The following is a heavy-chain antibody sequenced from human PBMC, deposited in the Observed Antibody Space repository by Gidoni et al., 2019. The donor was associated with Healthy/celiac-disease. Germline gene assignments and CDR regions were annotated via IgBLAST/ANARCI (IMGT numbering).Heavy chain of an antibody. D-gene: IGHD3-16*02. J-gene: IGHJ2*01. Sequence: QVQLQESGPGLVKPSETLSLNCTVTGGSISSYYWRWIRQPAGKGLEWIGRIYTSRSTNYNTSLKSRVTMSVDTSKTQFSLKLSSVTAADTAVYYCPRDHLITFGGVIAKGDWYFDLWGRGTLVTVSS. V-gene: IGHV4-4*07. CDR3: PRDHLITFGGVIAKGDWYFDL. CDR1: GGSISSYY. CDR2: IYTSRST.